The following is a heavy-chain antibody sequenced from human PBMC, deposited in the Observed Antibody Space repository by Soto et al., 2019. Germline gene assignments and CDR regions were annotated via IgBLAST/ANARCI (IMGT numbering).Heavy chain of an antibody. Sequence: PGGSLRLSCTASGFSFSIKEMNWVRQAPGKGLEWISYISGSGSIIYYADSVKGRFTISRDNAKNSLFLQMNSLRVEDTAFYYCARDTAFDSWGPGTLVTVSP. CDR1: GFSFSIKE. CDR3: ARDTAFDS. J-gene: IGHJ5*01. V-gene: IGHV3-48*03. CDR2: ISGSGSII.